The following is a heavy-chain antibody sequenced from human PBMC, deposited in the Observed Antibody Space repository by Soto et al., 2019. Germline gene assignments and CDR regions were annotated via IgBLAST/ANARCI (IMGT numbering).Heavy chain of an antibody. J-gene: IGHJ6*03. CDR1: GFTFSSHS. Sequence: GGSLRLSCAASGFTFSSHSMNWVRQAPGKGLEWVSAISGSGGSTYYADSVKGRFTISRDNSKNTLYLQMNSLRAEDTAVYYCARTLELRARSGGYMDVWGKGTTVTVSS. V-gene: IGHV3-23*01. D-gene: IGHD1-7*01. CDR3: ARTLELRARSGGYMDV. CDR2: ISGSGGST.